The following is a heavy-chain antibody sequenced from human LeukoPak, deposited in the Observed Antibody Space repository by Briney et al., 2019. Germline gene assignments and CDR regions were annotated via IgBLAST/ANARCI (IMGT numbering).Heavy chain of an antibody. J-gene: IGHJ5*02. CDR3: ARVLLSNYDFWSGYSNWFDP. V-gene: IGHV4-59*01. Sequence: SETLSLTCTVSGGSISSYYWSWIRQPPGKGLEWIGYIYYSGSTNYNPSLKSRVTISVDTSKNQFSLKLSSVTAADTAVYYCARVLLSNYDFWSGYSNWFDPWGQGALVTVSS. CDR1: GGSISSYY. CDR2: IYYSGST. D-gene: IGHD3-3*01.